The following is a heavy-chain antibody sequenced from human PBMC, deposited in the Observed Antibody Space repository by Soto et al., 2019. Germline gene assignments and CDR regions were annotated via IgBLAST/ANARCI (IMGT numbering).Heavy chain of an antibody. J-gene: IGHJ4*02. V-gene: IGHV3-15*01. Sequence: EVHVVESGGDLVKPGGSLRLSCATSGFIFSSAWMSWVRQAPGKGLEWVGRIKSKTDGGTGDYAAPVKGRFNISRDDSKNMLYLQMNSLKAEDTAVYYCVEGWNDFWGQGTLVTVSS. D-gene: IGHD1-1*01. CDR2: IKSKTDGGTG. CDR1: GFIFSSAW. CDR3: VEGWNDF.